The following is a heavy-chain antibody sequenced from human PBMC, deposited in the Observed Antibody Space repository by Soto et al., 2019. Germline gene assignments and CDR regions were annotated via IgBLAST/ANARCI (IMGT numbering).Heavy chain of an antibody. J-gene: IGHJ4*02. CDR1: GGSISSYY. Sequence: PSETLSLTCTVSGGSISSYYWSWIRQPPGKGLEWNGYIYYRGSTNYNPSHKSRVNISVDTSKNQISLKLSPVTAADTAVYYCARRYGASFDYWGQGTLVTVSS. CDR3: ARRYGASFDY. V-gene: IGHV4-59*01. D-gene: IGHD4-17*01. CDR2: IYYRGST.